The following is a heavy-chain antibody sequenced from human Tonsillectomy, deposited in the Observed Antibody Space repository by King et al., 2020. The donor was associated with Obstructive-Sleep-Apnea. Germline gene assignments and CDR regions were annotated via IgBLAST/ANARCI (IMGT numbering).Heavy chain of an antibody. J-gene: IGHJ5*02. CDR2: IDTNTGNP. CDR3: ARGRSWFDP. CDR1: GYNLSTYV. Sequence: LQLVQSGSELRKPGASVKVSCKASGYNLSTYVMNWVRQAPGQGLEWRGWIDTNTGNPTYAKGFTRRFVFSLDTSVSTAYLQISSLRTEDTAVYYCARGRSWFDPWGQGTLVTVSS. V-gene: IGHV7-4-1*02.